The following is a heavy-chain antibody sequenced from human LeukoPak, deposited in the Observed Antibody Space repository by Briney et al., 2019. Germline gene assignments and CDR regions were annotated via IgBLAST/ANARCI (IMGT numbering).Heavy chain of an antibody. CDR2: IYYRGST. CDR3: ARHLFGSGYYPDY. V-gene: IGHV4-39*01. Sequence: SETLSLTCTVSGGSINRSNYYWGWIRQPPGKGLEWIGTIYYRGSTYYNPSLKSRVTISVDTSKKQFSLKLTSVTAVDTAVYYCARHLFGSGYYPDYWGQGTLVTVSS. D-gene: IGHD3-22*01. J-gene: IGHJ4*02. CDR1: GGSINRSNYY.